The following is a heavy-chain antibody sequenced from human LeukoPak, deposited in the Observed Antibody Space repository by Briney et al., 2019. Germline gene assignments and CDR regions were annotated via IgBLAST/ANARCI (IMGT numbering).Heavy chain of an antibody. Sequence: GGSLRLSCAASGFTVSSNYMSWVRQAPGKGLEWVSVIYSGGSTYYADSVKGRFTISRHNSKNTLYLQMNSLRAEDTAVYYCARVKQWLVPSPCDYWGQGTLVTVSS. J-gene: IGHJ4*02. CDR1: GFTVSSNY. V-gene: IGHV3-53*04. D-gene: IGHD6-19*01. CDR2: IYSGGST. CDR3: ARVKQWLVPSPCDY.